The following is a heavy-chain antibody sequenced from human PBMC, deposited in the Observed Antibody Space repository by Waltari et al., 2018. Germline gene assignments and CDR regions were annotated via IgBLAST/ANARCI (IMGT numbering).Heavy chain of an antibody. CDR2: IKQDGSDK. CDR1: GFTFSEFW. Sequence: EVQLVESGGGLVQPGGSLRLSCAASGFTFSEFWMSWVRQAPGKGLEWVANIKQDGSDKYYVESVKSRFTISRDNANNLLFLQMNSLRVDDTALYYCSSMDFWGKGTTVIVSS. V-gene: IGHV3-7*01. CDR3: SSMDF. J-gene: IGHJ6*03.